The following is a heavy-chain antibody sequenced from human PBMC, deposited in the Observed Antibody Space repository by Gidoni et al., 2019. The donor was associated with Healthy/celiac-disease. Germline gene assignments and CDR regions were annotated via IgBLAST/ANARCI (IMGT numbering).Heavy chain of an antibody. V-gene: IGHV3-74*01. CDR2: INSDGSST. J-gene: IGHJ4*02. Sequence: EVQLVESGGGLVQPGGSLRLSCAASGFTFSSYWMHWVRQAPGKGLVWVSRINSDGSSTSYADSVKGRFTISRDNAKNTLYLQMNSLRAEDTAVYYCARGLNTYYDFWSGYYTIDYWGEGTLVTVSS. CDR1: GFTFSSYW. CDR3: ARGLNTYYDFWSGYYTIDY. D-gene: IGHD3-3*01.